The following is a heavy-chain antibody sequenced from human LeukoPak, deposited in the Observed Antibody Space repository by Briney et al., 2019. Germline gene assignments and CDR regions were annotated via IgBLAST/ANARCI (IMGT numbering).Heavy chain of an antibody. CDR2: IYYSGST. D-gene: IGHD5-18*01. J-gene: IGHJ4*02. CDR1: GGSISSGDYY. V-gene: IGHV4-30-4*01. CDR3: ARDQLGTSSYV. Sequence: SETLSLTCTVSGGSISSGDYYWSWIRQPPGKGLEWIGYIYYSGSTYYNPSLKSRVTISVGTSKNQFSLKLSSVTAADTAVYYCARDQLGTSSYVWGQGTLVTVSS.